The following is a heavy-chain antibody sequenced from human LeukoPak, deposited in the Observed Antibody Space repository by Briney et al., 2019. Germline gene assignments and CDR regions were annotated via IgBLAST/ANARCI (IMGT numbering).Heavy chain of an antibody. CDR1: GYTFTSYG. CDR3: AGGVGGDIVVVPAAPPYYFDY. D-gene: IGHD2-2*01. J-gene: IGHJ4*02. Sequence: ASVKVSCKASGYTFTSYGISWVRQAPGQGLEWMGWISAYNGNANYAQKLQGRVTMTTDTSTSTAYMELRSLRSDDTAVYYCAGGVGGDIVVVPAAPPYYFDYWGQGTLVTVSS. CDR2: ISAYNGNA. V-gene: IGHV1-18*01.